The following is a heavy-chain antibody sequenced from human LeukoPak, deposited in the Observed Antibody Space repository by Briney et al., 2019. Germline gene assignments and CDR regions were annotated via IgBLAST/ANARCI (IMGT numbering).Heavy chain of an antibody. CDR3: ARDEGLVGGGGYYFDY. CDR1: GGTFSSYA. D-gene: IGHD1-26*01. V-gene: IGHV1-69*05. Sequence: GASVKVSCKASGGTFSSYAISLVRQAPGQGLEWMGGIIPIFGTANYAQKFQGRVTITTDESTSTAYMELSSLRSEDTAVYYCARDEGLVGGGGYYFDYWGQGTLVTVSS. J-gene: IGHJ4*02. CDR2: IIPIFGTA.